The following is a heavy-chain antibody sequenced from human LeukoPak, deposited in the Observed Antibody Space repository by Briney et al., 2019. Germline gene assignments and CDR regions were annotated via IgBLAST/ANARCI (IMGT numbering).Heavy chain of an antibody. CDR2: ISYIGST. CDR1: GGSISSSNYY. Sequence: PSETLSLTCTVSGGSISSSNYYWGWIRKPPGKGLEWIGSISYIGSTYYNPSLKSRVTISVDTSKNQFSLKLNSVTAADTAVYYCARDLSTVVTQSYFDDWGQGTLVTVSS. J-gene: IGHJ4*01. CDR3: ARDLSTVVTQSYFDD. D-gene: IGHD4-23*01. V-gene: IGHV4-39*07.